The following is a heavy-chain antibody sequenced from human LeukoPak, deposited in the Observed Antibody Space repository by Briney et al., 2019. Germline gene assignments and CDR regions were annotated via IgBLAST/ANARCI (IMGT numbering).Heavy chain of an antibody. CDR3: ARDHMVRGVHPDY. V-gene: IGHV1-18*01. CDR2: ISAYNGNT. Sequence: ASVKLSCKASGYTFTSYGISWVRQAPGQGIEWMGWISAYNGNTNYAQKVQGRVTMTTDTSTSTAYMELRSLRSDDTAVYYCARDHMVRGVHPDYWGQGTVVTVSS. J-gene: IGHJ4*02. CDR1: GYTFTSYG. D-gene: IGHD3-10*01.